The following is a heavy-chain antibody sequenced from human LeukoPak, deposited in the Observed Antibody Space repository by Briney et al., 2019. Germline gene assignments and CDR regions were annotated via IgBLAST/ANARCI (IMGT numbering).Heavy chain of an antibody. CDR3: AKDRGLGGYSSSWTLH. CDR2: IGGSSSSR. V-gene: IGHV3-21*01. J-gene: IGHJ4*02. CDR1: GFTFNTYS. D-gene: IGHD6-13*01. Sequence: GGSLRLSCVASGFTFNTYSMNWVRQAPGKGLEWVSSIGGSSSSRYHADSVKGRFTISRDNSKNTLYLQMNSLRAEDTAVYYCAKDRGLGGYSSSWTLHWGQGTLVTVSS.